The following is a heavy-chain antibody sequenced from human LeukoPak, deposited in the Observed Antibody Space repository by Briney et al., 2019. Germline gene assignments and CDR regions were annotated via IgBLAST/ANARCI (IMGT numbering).Heavy chain of an antibody. V-gene: IGHV3-11*01. CDR2: ISSSGSTI. CDR1: GFTFSDYY. J-gene: IGHJ4*02. D-gene: IGHD3-3*01. CDR3: ARVRNTIFGVVPMYYFDY. Sequence: KPGGSLRLSCAASGFTFSDYYMSWIRQAPGKGLEWVSYISSSGSTIYYADSVKGRFTISRDNAKNSLYLQMNSLRAEDTAVYYCARVRNTIFGVVPMYYFDYWGQGTLVTVSS.